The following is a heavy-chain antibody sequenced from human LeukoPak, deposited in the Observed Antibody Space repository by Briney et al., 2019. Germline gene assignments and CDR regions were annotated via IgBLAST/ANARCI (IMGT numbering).Heavy chain of an antibody. D-gene: IGHD6-6*01. CDR2: ISYSGTT. J-gene: IGHJ6*03. V-gene: IGHV4-39*07. Sequence: SETLSLTCTVSGGSISSRPYYWGWVRQPPGKGLEWIGTISYSGTTYYSPSLMSRVTISLDTSKNQFSLKLSSVTAADTAIYYCARDFSSSSTVYYYYYMDVWGKGTTVTVSS. CDR3: ARDFSSSSTVYYYYYMDV. CDR1: GGSISSRPYY.